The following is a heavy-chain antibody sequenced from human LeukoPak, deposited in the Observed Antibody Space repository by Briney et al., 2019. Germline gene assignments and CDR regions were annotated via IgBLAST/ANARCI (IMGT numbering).Heavy chain of an antibody. J-gene: IGHJ3*02. V-gene: IGHV4-59*11. CDR2: IYYSGTT. CDR1: DGSIGIHY. D-gene: IGHD4-11*01. CDR3: ARETRTRAFDI. Sequence: SETLSLTCTVSDGSIGIHYWSWIRQPPGEGLEWIGHIYYSGTTSYNPSLKSRVTISVDTSKNQFSLKLSSVTAADTAVYYCARETRTRAFDIWGQGTMVTVSS.